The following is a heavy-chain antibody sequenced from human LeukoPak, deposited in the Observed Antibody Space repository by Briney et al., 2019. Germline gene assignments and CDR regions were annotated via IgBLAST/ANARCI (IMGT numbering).Heavy chain of an antibody. Sequence: SETLSLTCTVSGASISPYYWSWLRQPAGKGLEWIGHIHTSGSTNYNPSLKSRVTMSLDMSNNQFSLKLNSVTAADTAVYYCAKEGMIRGVIDYWGQGALVTVSS. CDR3: AKEGMIRGVIDY. CDR2: IHTSGST. CDR1: GASISPYY. V-gene: IGHV4-4*07. D-gene: IGHD3-10*01. J-gene: IGHJ4*02.